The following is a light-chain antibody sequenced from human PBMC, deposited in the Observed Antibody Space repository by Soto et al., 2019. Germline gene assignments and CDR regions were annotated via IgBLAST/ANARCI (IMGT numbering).Light chain of an antibody. V-gene: IGKV3-20*01. CDR2: GAS. CDR1: ESVSTSY. Sequence: EIVLTQSPGTLSLSPGERATLSCRASESVSTSYLAWYQQKPGQAPRLLMYGASSRATGIRDRFSGSGSGTDFTLTISRLEPEDFAVYYWRHYNSWPLFGPGTKVDI. CDR3: RHYNSWPL. J-gene: IGKJ3*01.